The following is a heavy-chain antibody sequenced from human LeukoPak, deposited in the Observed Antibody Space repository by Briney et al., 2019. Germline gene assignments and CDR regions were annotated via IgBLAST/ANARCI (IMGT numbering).Heavy chain of an antibody. V-gene: IGHV4-59*08. D-gene: IGHD2-15*01. CDR2: IYYSGST. J-gene: IGHJ6*02. CDR3: ARQTEDTMDYYGMDV. Sequence: PSETLSLTCTVSSGSISSYYWSWIRQPPEKGLEWIGYIYYSGSTNYNPSLKSRVTISVDTSKNQFSLKLSSVTAADTAVYYCARQTEDTMDYYGMDVWGQGTTVTVSS. CDR1: SGSISSYY.